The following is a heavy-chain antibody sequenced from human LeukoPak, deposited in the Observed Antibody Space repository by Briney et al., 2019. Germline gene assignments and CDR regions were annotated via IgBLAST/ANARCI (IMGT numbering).Heavy chain of an antibody. Sequence: GGSLRLSCAASGFTFSSYAMHWVRQAPGKGLEWVAVISYDGSNKYYADSVKGRFTISRDNSKNTLYLQMNSLRAGDTAVYYCARDQVGAPTAPDYWGQGTLVTVSS. CDR3: ARDQVGAPTAPDY. CDR2: ISYDGSNK. V-gene: IGHV3-30-3*01. CDR1: GFTFSSYA. J-gene: IGHJ4*02. D-gene: IGHD1-26*01.